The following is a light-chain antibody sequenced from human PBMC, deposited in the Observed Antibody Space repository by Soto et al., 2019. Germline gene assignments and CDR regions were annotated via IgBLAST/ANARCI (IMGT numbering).Light chain of an antibody. CDR2: DAS. Sequence: EIVLTQSPGTLSLSPGERATLSCRASQSVSSYLAWYQQKPGQAPRLLIYDASHRATGIPARFGGSGSGTDFTLTISNLEPEDFAVYYCHQRSSWPLTFGGGTKVDIK. J-gene: IGKJ4*01. V-gene: IGKV3-11*01. CDR3: HQRSSWPLT. CDR1: QSVSSY.